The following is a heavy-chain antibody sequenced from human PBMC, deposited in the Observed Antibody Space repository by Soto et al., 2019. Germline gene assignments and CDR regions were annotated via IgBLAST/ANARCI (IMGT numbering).Heavy chain of an antibody. D-gene: IGHD6-13*01. CDR2: ISAYNVNT. J-gene: IGHJ5*02. Sequence: ASVKVSCKASGYTLTSYGIAWVRDAPGQGLYLMVWISAYNVNTNYAQKLQGRVTMTTGTSTSTAYMELRSLRSDDTAVYYCARSRVESSSWYLAWKSFEPWGQGTLVNVFS. CDR1: GYTLTSYG. V-gene: IGHV1-18*01. CDR3: ARSRVESSSWYLAWKSFEP.